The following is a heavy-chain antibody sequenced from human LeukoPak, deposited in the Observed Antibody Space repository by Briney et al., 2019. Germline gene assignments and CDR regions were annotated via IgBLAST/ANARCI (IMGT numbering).Heavy chain of an antibody. D-gene: IGHD5-12*01. V-gene: IGHV4-61*02. Sequence: KSSETLSLTCTVSGGSISSGSYYWSWIRQPAGKGLEWIGRIYTSGSTNYNPSLKSRVTISVDTSKNQFSLKLSSVTAADTAVYYCARDSYSGYDGFSYYYYGMDVWGQGTTVTVSS. CDR3: ARDSYSGYDGFSYYYYGMDV. CDR2: IYTSGST. J-gene: IGHJ6*02. CDR1: GGSISSGSYY.